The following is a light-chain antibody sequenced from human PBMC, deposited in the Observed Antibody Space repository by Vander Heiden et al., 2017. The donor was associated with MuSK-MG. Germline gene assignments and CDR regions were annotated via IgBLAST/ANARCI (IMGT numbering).Light chain of an antibody. CDR3: QSADSTLTVK. CDR2: KDS. J-gene: IGLJ2*01. Sequence: SYELTQPPSVSVPPGQPARITCSGDVLSKHYGYWYQQKPGQAPVVIIYKDSERPSEIPERFSGSSSGTTVTLTISGVQAEDEADYYCQSADSTLTVKFGGGTKLTVL. V-gene: IGLV3-25*03. CDR1: VLSKHY.